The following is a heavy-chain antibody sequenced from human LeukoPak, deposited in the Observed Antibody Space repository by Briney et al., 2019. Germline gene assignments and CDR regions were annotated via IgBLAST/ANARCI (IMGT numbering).Heavy chain of an antibody. CDR2: IRYDGSDT. D-gene: IGHD2-8*01. V-gene: IGHV3-30*02. CDR3: AEAYCTNGVCRPNYFYNFMDI. J-gene: IGHJ6*03. CDR1: GFTFSSYG. Sequence: GGSLRLSCAASGFTFSSYGMHWVRQAPGKGLEWVTFIRYDGSDTYYADPVKGRFAISRDNSKNTLYLQMNSLRTEDTAVCYRAEAYCTNGVCRPNYFYNFMDIWGKVNTVTVSS.